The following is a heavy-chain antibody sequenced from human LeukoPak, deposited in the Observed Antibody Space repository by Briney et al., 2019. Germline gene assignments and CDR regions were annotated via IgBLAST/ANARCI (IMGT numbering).Heavy chain of an antibody. V-gene: IGHV3-23*01. D-gene: IGHD4-17*01. CDR3: ARLNFGDDY. CDR2: ISGCSA. Sequence: GGSLRLSCITSGFAFSNYAMNWVRQAPGKGLEWVSGISGCSAYYADSVKGRFTISRDNSMNTVYLQMNSLRAEDTAVYYCARLNFGDDYWGQGTLVTVSS. J-gene: IGHJ4*02. CDR1: GFAFSNYA.